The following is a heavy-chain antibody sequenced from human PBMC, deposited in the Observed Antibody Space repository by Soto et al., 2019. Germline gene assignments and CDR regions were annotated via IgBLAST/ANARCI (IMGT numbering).Heavy chain of an antibody. V-gene: IGHV1-24*01. J-gene: IGHJ6*02. CDR3: ATNHPYCSGGSRHSSSFFDGMDV. CDR2: FDPEDGET. CDR1: GYTLTELS. D-gene: IGHD2-15*01. Sequence: ASVKVSCKVSGYTLTELSMHRVRQAPGKGLEWMGGFDPEDGETIYAQKFQGRVTMTEDTSTDTAYMELSSLRSEDTAVYYCATNHPYCSGGSRHSSSFFDGMDVWGQGTTVTVSS.